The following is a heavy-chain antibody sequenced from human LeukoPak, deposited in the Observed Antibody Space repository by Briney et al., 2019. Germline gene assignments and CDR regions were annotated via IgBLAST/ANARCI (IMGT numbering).Heavy chain of an antibody. J-gene: IGHJ3*02. CDR2: INPNSGGT. CDR3: ARLRLVQGAFDI. V-gene: IGHV1-2*06. D-gene: IGHD6-19*01. Sequence: ASVKVSCKASGYTFTGYYMHWVRPAPGQGLEWMGRINPNSGGTNYAQKFQGRVTMTRDTSISTAYMELSRLRSDDTAVYYCARLRLVQGAFDIWGQGTMVTVSS. CDR1: GYTFTGYY.